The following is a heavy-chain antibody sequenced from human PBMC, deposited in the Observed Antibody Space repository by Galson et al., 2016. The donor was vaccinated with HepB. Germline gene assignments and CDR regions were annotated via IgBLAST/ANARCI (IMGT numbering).Heavy chain of an antibody. V-gene: IGHV3-23*01. CDR2: ISRSGDST. Sequence: SCAASGFTFRNYGMTWVRQAPGKGLEVVSSISRSGDSTDYADPVKGRFTISRDNSKNTLSLQMNSLTADDTAIYYCVQGSTAPAVWGKGTTVTVSS. D-gene: IGHD2-2*01. CDR3: VQGSTAPAV. CDR1: GFTFRNYG. J-gene: IGHJ6*04.